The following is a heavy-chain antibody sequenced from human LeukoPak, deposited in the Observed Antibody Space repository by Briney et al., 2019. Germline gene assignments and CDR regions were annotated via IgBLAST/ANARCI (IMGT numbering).Heavy chain of an antibody. Sequence: GGSLRLSCAASGFTFRAYAMSWVRQAPGKGLEWVSGISASGDTTYYADSVKGRFTISRDNSENTIYLQMNTLRAEDTAVYFCAKEALQSLRYSYISHFDCWGQGTLVTVSS. V-gene: IGHV3-23*01. CDR2: ISASGDTT. CDR3: AKEALQSLRYSYISHFDC. D-gene: IGHD5-18*01. CDR1: GFTFRAYA. J-gene: IGHJ4*02.